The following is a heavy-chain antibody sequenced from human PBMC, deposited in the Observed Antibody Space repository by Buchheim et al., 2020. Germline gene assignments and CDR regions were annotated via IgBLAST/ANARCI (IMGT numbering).Heavy chain of an antibody. CDR2: IYYSGST. V-gene: IGHV4-30-4*01. CDR3: ARSPLLFYYYYGMDV. CDR1: GGSISSGDYY. J-gene: IGHJ6*02. D-gene: IGHD5/OR15-5a*01. Sequence: QVQLQESGPGLVKPSQTLSLTCTVSGGSISSGDYYWSWIRQPPGKGLEWIGYIYYSGSTYYNPSLKSRVPIPVDTPKNQFSLKLSSVTAADTAVYYCARSPLLFYYYYGMDVWGQGTT.